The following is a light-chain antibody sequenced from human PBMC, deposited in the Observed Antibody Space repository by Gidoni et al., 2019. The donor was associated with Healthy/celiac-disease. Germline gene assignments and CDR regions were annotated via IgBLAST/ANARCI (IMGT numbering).Light chain of an antibody. CDR2: AAS. CDR3: QQSYSTLQYT. Sequence: DIPMTQSPSSLSASVGDRVTLTCRASQSISSYLNWNQQKPGKAPKLLIYAASRLQSGVPSRFSGSGSGTDFTRTISSLQPEVFSTYYCQQSYSTLQYTFGQGTKLEIK. J-gene: IGKJ2*01. V-gene: IGKV1-39*01. CDR1: QSISSY.